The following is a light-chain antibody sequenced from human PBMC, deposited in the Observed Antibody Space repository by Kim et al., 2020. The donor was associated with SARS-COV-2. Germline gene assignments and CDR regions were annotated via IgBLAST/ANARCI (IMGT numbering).Light chain of an antibody. V-gene: IGKV4-1*01. J-gene: IGKJ2*03. Sequence: RATLNCKSSQTALYNSNNKNYLAWYQQKPGQAPKLLIYWASIRESGVSDRFSGSGSETYFTLTISSLQAEDVAVYYCQQYYSTPPSFGQGTKLEI. CDR3: QQYYSTPPS. CDR2: WAS. CDR1: QTALYNSNNKNY.